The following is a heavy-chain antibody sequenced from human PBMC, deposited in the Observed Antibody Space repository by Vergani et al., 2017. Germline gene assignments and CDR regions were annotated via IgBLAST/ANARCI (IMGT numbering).Heavy chain of an antibody. CDR2: IYYSGST. CDR3: ARHSTVEWLVKLGWIDP. Sequence: QLQLQESGPGLVKPSATLSLPCSVSGASIRSSNYYWGWIRQPPGKGLERIASIYYSGSTYYNPSLKSRVTISVDTSKNQFSLKLSSVTAADTAVYFCARHSTVEWLVKLGWIDPWGQGILVTVSS. J-gene: IGHJ5*02. V-gene: IGHV4-39*01. D-gene: IGHD6-19*01. CDR1: GASIRSSNYY.